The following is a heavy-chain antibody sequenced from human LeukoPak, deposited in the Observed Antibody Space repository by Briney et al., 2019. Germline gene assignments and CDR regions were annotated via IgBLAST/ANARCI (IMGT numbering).Heavy chain of an antibody. D-gene: IGHD6-19*01. Sequence: PGGSLRLSCAASGFIFDDYTMHWVRQVPGEGLEWVSFISWDGGSTYYADSVKGRFTISRDNSKNSLYLQMNSLRTEDSALYFCAKGAEAGTTSKHYFDYWGQGTLVTVSS. V-gene: IGHV3-43*01. CDR2: ISWDGGST. CDR3: AKGAEAGTTSKHYFDY. CDR1: GFIFDDYT. J-gene: IGHJ4*02.